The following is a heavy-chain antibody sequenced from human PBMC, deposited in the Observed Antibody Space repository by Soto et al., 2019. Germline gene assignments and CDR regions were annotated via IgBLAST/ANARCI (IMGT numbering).Heavy chain of an antibody. CDR3: PTAGEDSGGEGDY. CDR2: IKSKTDGGTT. D-gene: IGHD3-16*01. V-gene: IGHV3-15*01. Sequence: EVQLVESGGGLVKPGGSLRLSCAASGFTFSNAWMSWVRQAPGKGLEWVGRIKSKTDGGTTDYAAPVKGRFTISRDDSKNTLYLQMNSLKTEDTVVYYCPTAGEDSGGEGDYWGQGTLVTVSS. CDR1: GFTFSNAW. J-gene: IGHJ4*02.